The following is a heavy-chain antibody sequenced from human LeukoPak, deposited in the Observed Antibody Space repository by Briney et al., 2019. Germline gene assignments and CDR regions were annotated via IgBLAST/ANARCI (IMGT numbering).Heavy chain of an antibody. CDR1: GGSISSSSYY. D-gene: IGHD3-10*01. V-gene: IGHV4-39*01. Sequence: MPSETLSLTCTVSGGSISSSSYYWGWIRQPPGKGLEWIGSIYYSGSTYYNPSLKSRVTISVDTSKNQFSLKLSSVTAADTAVYYCARQETLWFGELLSGHYFDYWGQGTLVTVSS. CDR2: IYYSGST. J-gene: IGHJ4*02. CDR3: ARQETLWFGELLSGHYFDY.